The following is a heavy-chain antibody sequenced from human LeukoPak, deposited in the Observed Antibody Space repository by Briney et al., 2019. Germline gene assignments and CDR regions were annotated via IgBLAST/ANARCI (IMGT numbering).Heavy chain of an antibody. Sequence: ASVKVSCKASGYTFTSYAMNWVRQAPGQGPEWMGWINTNTGNPTYAQGFTGRFVFSLDTSVSTAYLQISSLKAEDTAVYYCAMDLWFGELSRLDYWGQGTLVTVSS. J-gene: IGHJ4*02. V-gene: IGHV7-4-1*02. CDR1: GYTFTSYA. CDR2: INTNTGNP. CDR3: AMDLWFGELSRLDY. D-gene: IGHD3-10*01.